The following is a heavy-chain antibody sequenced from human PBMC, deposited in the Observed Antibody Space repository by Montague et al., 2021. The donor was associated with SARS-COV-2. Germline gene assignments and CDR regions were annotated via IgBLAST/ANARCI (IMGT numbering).Heavy chain of an antibody. CDR3: ARHVSNLRAAVDSFDY. Sequence: SETLSLTCLVSGGTISTDNLYWYWTWIRQPPGKGLEWIGSIFHNGDSYYNPSLNTRVTISTDTSRNHFSLSLTSVTAPDTAVYYCARHVSNLRAAVDSFDYWGQGTPVTVSS. CDR1: GGTISTDNLYWY. V-gene: IGHV4-39*01. CDR2: IFHNGDS. J-gene: IGHJ4*02. D-gene: IGHD5/OR15-5a*01.